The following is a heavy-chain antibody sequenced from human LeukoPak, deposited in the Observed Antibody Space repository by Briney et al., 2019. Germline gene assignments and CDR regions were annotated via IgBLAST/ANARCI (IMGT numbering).Heavy chain of an antibody. V-gene: IGHV3-30*04. Sequence: TGGSLRLSCAASGFTFSSYAMHWVRQAPGKGLEWVAVISYDGSNKYYADSVKGRFTISRDNSKNTLYLQMNSLRAEDTAVYYCARPRGYSYSPIACWGQGTLVTVSS. D-gene: IGHD5-18*01. CDR2: ISYDGSNK. CDR1: GFTFSSYA. CDR3: ARPRGYSYSPIAC. J-gene: IGHJ4*02.